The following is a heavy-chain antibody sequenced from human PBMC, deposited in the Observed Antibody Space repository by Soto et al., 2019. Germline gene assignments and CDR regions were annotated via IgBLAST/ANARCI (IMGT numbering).Heavy chain of an antibody. Sequence: QVQLVQSGAEVKKPGSSVKVSCKASGGTFSSYAISWVRQAPGQGLEWMGGTIPIFGTANYAQKFQDRVTITADESTSTAYMELSSLRYEDTAVYYCTTQAGWSGYGWFYWCQGTLVSVSS. V-gene: IGHV1-69*01. J-gene: IGHJ4*02. CDR3: TTQAGWSGYGWFY. D-gene: IGHD3-3*01. CDR2: TIPIFGTA. CDR1: GGTFSSYA.